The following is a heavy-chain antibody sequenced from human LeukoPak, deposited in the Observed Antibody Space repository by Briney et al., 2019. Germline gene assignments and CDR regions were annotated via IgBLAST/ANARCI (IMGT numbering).Heavy chain of an antibody. CDR2: IWYDGSNK. CDR3: ARDLLGYCSSTSCPPLFDY. CDR1: GFTFGSYG. J-gene: IGHJ4*02. V-gene: IGHV3-33*01. D-gene: IGHD2-2*01. Sequence: SGGSLRLSCAASGFTFGSYGMHWVRQAPGKGLEWVAVIWYDGSNKYYADSVKGRFTISRDNSKNTLYLQMNSLRAEDTAVYYCARDLLGYCSSTSCPPLFDYWGQGTLVTVSS.